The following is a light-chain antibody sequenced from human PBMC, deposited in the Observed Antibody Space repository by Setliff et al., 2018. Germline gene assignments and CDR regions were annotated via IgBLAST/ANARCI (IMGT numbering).Light chain of an antibody. CDR3: SSYSPRNTPFV. Sequence: QSALTQPASVSGSPGQSITVSCTGTSGDVVDYNYVSWYQQHPGNAPKLMIYDVTNRPSDVSDRFSGSRSGNTASLTISGLQAEDEADYYCSSYSPRNTPFVFGTGTKV. CDR1: SGDVVDYNY. J-gene: IGLJ1*01. CDR2: DVT. V-gene: IGLV2-14*03.